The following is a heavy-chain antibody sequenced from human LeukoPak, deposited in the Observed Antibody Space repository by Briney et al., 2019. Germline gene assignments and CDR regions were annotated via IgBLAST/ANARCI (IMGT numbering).Heavy chain of an antibody. Sequence: ASVKVSCKTSGYTFTNYGISWVRQAPGLGLEWMGWISAYNGNTNYAQKVQGRVTMTTDTSTSTAYMELRSLRFDDTAVYYCARDQSVRLLQTSSTYFKHVFAIWGQGTLVTVSS. J-gene: IGHJ4*02. CDR3: ARDQSVRLLQTSSTYFKHVFAI. CDR2: ISAYNGNT. D-gene: IGHD6-13*01. V-gene: IGHV1-18*01. CDR1: GYTFTNYG.